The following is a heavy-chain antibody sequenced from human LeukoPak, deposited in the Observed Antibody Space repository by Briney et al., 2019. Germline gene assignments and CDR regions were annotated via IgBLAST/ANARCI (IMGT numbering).Heavy chain of an antibody. J-gene: IGHJ4*02. CDR3: ARHRGYSYTGDY. Sequence: SETLSLTCTVSGGSISSSSYYWGWIRQPPGKGLEWIGSIYYSGSTYYNPSLKSRVTISVDASKNQFSLKLSSVTAADTAVYYGARHRGYSYTGDYWGQGTLVTVSS. CDR1: GGSISSSSYY. D-gene: IGHD5-18*01. V-gene: IGHV4-39*01. CDR2: IYYSGST.